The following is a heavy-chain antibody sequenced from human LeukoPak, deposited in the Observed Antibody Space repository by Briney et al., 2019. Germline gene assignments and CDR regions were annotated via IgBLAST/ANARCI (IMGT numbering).Heavy chain of an antibody. CDR2: IYYSGST. CDR3: ARHVSVAVTNFFDY. CDR1: GGSISSYY. V-gene: IGHV4-59*08. J-gene: IGHJ4*02. D-gene: IGHD6-19*01. Sequence: SETLSLTCTVSGGSISSYYWSWIRQPPGKGLEWIGYIYYSGSTNYNPSLKSRVTISVDTSKNQFSLRLSSVTAADTAVYYCARHVSVAVTNFFDYWGQGTLVTVSS.